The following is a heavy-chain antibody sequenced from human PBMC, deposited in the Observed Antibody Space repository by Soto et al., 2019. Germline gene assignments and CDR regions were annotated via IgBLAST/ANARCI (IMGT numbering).Heavy chain of an antibody. V-gene: IGHV3-7*01. J-gene: IGHJ6*02. CDR2: IKQDGSEK. Sequence: GGSLRLSCAASGFTFSSYWMSWVRQAPGKWLEWVANIKQDGSEKYYVDSVKGRFTISRDNAKNSLYLQMNSLRAEDTAVYYCAREPIRYFDWLLYQDYYYGMDVWGQGXTVTVSS. D-gene: IGHD3-9*01. CDR1: GFTFSSYW. CDR3: AREPIRYFDWLLYQDYYYGMDV.